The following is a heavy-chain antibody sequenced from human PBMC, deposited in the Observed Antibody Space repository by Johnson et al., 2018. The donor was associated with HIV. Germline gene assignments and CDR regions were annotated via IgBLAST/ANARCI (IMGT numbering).Heavy chain of an antibody. V-gene: IGHV3-30-3*01. D-gene: IGHD2-21*02. CDR2: ISYDGSNK. CDR3: ATGGGVTAMNDAFDI. J-gene: IGHJ3*02. Sequence: QVLLVESGGGLVQPGGSLRLSCAASGFTFSSSAMHWVRQAPGQGLQWVALISYDGSNKYYADSVKGRFTISRANSKNTLYLQMNSLGAEDTAVYYCATGGGVTAMNDAFDIWGQGTMVTVSS. CDR1: GFTFSSSA.